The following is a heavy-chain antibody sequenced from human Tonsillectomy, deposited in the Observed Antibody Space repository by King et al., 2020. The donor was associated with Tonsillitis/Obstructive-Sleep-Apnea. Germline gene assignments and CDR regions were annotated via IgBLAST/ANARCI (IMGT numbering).Heavy chain of an antibody. J-gene: IGHJ6*02. V-gene: IGHV1-2*02. Sequence: VQLVESGAEVKKPGASVKVSCKASGYTFTGYYMHWVRQAPGQGLEWMGWINPNSGGTNYAQKFQGRVTMTRDTSISTAYMELSRLRSDDTAVYYCARVVGIGERSGDLPLDGMDVWGQGTTVTVSS. CDR1: GYTFTGYY. CDR2: INPNSGGT. D-gene: IGHD2-21*01. CDR3: ARVVGIGERSGDLPLDGMDV.